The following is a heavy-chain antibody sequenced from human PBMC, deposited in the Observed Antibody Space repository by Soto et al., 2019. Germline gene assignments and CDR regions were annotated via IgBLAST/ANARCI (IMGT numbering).Heavy chain of an antibody. CDR1: GGSFSGYY. CDR2: INHSGST. Sequence: PSETLSLTCAVYGGSFSGYYWSWIRQPPGKGLEWIGEINHSGSTNYNPSLKSRVTISVDTSKNQFSLKLSSVTAADTAVYYCVRGVYGMDVWGQGTTVTVSS. V-gene: IGHV4-34*01. CDR3: VRGVYGMDV. J-gene: IGHJ6*02.